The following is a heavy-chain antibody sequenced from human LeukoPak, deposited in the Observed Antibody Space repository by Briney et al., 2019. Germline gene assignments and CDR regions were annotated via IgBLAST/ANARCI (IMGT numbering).Heavy chain of an antibody. Sequence: SETLSLTCTVSGGSISSSSYYWAWICQPPGKGLEWIGNIYYSGNTYYNPSLKSRVTISVDTSKNQFSLNLSSVTAADTAVYYCARDSPPSYCSAGSCYFDPWGQGTLVTVSS. CDR3: ARDSPPSYCSAGSCYFDP. CDR2: IYYSGNT. CDR1: GGSISSSSYY. D-gene: IGHD2-15*01. V-gene: IGHV4-39*07. J-gene: IGHJ5*02.